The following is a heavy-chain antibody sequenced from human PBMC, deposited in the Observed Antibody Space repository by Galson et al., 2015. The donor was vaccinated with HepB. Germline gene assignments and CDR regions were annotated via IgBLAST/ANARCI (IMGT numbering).Heavy chain of an antibody. CDR1: GGTFSSYA. CDR2: IIPIFGTA. D-gene: IGHD1-26*01. Sequence: SVKVSCKASGGTFSSYAISWVRQAPGQGLEWMGGIIPIFGTANYAQKFQGRVTITADESTSTAYMELSSLRSEDTAVYYRASSPRATTRLFDIWGQGTMVTVSS. V-gene: IGHV1-69*13. J-gene: IGHJ3*02. CDR3: ASSPRATTRLFDI.